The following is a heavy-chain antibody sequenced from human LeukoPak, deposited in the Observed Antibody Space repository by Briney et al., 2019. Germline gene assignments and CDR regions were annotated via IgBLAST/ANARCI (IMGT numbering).Heavy chain of an antibody. D-gene: IGHD3-10*01. Sequence: SVKVSCKASGGTFSSYAISWVRQAPGQGLEWMGGIIPIFGTANYAQKFQGRVSITADESTSTAYMELSSLRSEDTAVYYCARKDYGSGSYYNELPFDIWGQGTMVTVSS. V-gene: IGHV1-69*01. CDR3: ARKDYGSGSYYNELPFDI. J-gene: IGHJ3*02. CDR2: IIPIFGTA. CDR1: GGTFSSYA.